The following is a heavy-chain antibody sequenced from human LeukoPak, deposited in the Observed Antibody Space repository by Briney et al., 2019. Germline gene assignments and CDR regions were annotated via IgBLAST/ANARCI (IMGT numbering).Heavy chain of an antibody. Sequence: GGSLRLSCAASGFTFSSYWMSWVRQAPGKGLEWVANIKQDGSEKYYVDSVKGRFAISRDNAKNSLYLQMNSLRAEDTAVYYCAREYSSSSGDAFDIWGQGTMVTVSS. CDR2: IKQDGSEK. CDR3: AREYSSSSGDAFDI. CDR1: GFTFSSYW. J-gene: IGHJ3*02. V-gene: IGHV3-7*01. D-gene: IGHD6-13*01.